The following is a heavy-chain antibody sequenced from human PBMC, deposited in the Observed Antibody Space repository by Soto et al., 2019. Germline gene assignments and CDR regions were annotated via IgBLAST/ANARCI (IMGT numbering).Heavy chain of an antibody. V-gene: IGHV3-23*01. CDR3: AKDLGVVTAPPYYYYYGMDV. J-gene: IGHJ6*02. CDR2: ISGSGGST. CDR1: GFTFSNSA. Sequence: GGSLRLSCAASGFTFSNSAMSWVRQAPGEGLEWVSAISGSGGSTYYADSVKGRFTISRDNSKNTLYLQMNSLRAEDTAVYYCAKDLGVVTAPPYYYYYGMDVWGQGTRVPSP. D-gene: IGHD2-21*02.